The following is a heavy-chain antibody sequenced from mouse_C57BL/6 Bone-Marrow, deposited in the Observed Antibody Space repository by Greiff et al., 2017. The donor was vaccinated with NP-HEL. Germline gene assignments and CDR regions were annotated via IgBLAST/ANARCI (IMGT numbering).Heavy chain of an antibody. J-gene: IGHJ1*03. CDR2: IYPGSGNT. V-gene: IGHV1-66*01. D-gene: IGHD1-1*01. CDR1: GYSFTSYY. Sequence: QVQLQQSGPELVKPGASVKISCKASGYSFTSYYIHWVKQRPGQGLAWIGWIYPGSGNTKYTEKFKGKATLTADTSSSTAYMQLSSLTSEDSAVYYCARTPEFAVGRDWYFDVWGTGTTVTVSS. CDR3: ARTPEFAVGRDWYFDV.